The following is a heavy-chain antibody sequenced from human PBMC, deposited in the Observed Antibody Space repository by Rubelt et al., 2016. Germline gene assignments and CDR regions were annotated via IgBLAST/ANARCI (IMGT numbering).Heavy chain of an antibody. CDR2: IYYSGST. CDR1: GGSISSSSYY. V-gene: IGHV4-61*05. CDR3: ARHLQKDYYDGMDV. J-gene: IGHJ6*02. Sequence: QLQLQESGPGLVKPSETLSLTCTVSGGSISSSSYYWGWIRQPPGKGLEWIGYIYYSGSTNYTPALRRRVVISGDTSRNQVYLKLGSVTAADKAVYYCARHLQKDYYDGMDVWGQGTTVTVSS.